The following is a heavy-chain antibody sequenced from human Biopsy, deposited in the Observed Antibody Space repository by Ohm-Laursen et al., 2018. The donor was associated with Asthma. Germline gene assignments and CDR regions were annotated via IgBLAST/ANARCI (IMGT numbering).Heavy chain of an antibody. CDR1: GDSFSNYA. CDR2: LIPVLGTP. J-gene: IGHJ6*02. D-gene: IGHD5-12*01. Sequence: SSVKVSCKASGDSFSNYAISWVRQAPGQGLEWVGGLIPVLGTPDHAQMFEGRVTITADESTSTAYMELSSLSSEDTAVYYCARGYSGSDRIVYYYSGLDVWGQGTTVTVSS. CDR3: ARGYSGSDRIVYYYSGLDV. V-gene: IGHV1-69*01.